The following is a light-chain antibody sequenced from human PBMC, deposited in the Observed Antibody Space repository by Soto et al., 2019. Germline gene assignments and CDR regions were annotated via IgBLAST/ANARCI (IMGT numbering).Light chain of an antibody. V-gene: IGLV1-47*01. CDR1: SSNIGSNY. J-gene: IGLJ1*01. Sequence: QSVLTQPPSASGTPGQRVTISCSGSSSNIGSNYVYWYQQLPGTAPKLLIYRNNQRPSGVPDRFSGSKSGTSASLAISGLRSEDEADYYCAASDENLIVNYVFGPGTNVTVL. CDR3: AASDENLIVNYV. CDR2: RNN.